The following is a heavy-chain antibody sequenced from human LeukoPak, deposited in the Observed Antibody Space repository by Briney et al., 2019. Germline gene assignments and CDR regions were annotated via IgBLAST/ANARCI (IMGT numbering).Heavy chain of an antibody. V-gene: IGHV3-33*03. CDR3: ATYRGYPVDY. Sequence: GGSLRLSCAASGFTFSSYGMHWVRQAPGKGLEWVAVIWYDGSNKYYADSVKGRFTISRDNGKNTLYLQMNSLRAEDTAMYYCATYRGYPVDYWGQGTLVTVSS. D-gene: IGHD1-1*01. CDR1: GFTFSSYG. J-gene: IGHJ4*02. CDR2: IWYDGSNK.